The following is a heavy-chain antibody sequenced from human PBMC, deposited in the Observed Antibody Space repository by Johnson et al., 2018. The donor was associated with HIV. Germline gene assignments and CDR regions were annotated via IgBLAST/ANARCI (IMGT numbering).Heavy chain of an antibody. J-gene: IGHJ3*01. Sequence: VQLVESGGGVVRPGGSLRLSCAASGFTFDDYAMHWVRQAPGKGLEWVSGIYSGGRTYYADFVQGRFTISRDNSKNTVYLLMNSLRGEDTAVYYCARILLGYCRAWGQGTMVTVSS. CDR2: IYSGGRT. CDR3: ARILLGYCRA. CDR1: GFTFDDYA. V-gene: IGHV3-66*01. D-gene: IGHD2-15*01.